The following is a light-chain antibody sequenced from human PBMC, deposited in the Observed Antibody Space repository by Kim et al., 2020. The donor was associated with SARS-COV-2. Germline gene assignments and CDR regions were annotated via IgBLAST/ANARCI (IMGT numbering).Light chain of an antibody. Sequence: GQSGTISCTGTSSDVGAYSYVSWYQQHPGKAPKLMIYEVSKRPSGVPDRFSGSKSGNTASLTVSGLQAEDEADYYCSSYAGSNIVVFGGGTQLTVL. CDR1: SSDVGAYSY. J-gene: IGLJ2*01. V-gene: IGLV2-8*01. CDR3: SSYAGSNIVV. CDR2: EVS.